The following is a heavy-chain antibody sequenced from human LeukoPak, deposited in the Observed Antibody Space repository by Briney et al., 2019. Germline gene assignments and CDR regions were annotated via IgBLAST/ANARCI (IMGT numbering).Heavy chain of an antibody. J-gene: IGHJ3*02. Sequence: GGSLRLSCAASGFTFSSYGMHWVRQAPGKGLEWVAFIRYDGSNKYYADSVKGRFTTSRDNSKNTLYLQMNSLRAEDTAVYYCAKGTPPGTAAFDIWGQGTMSPSLQ. CDR1: GFTFSSYG. V-gene: IGHV3-30*02. CDR2: IRYDGSNK. CDR3: AKGTPPGTAAFDI. D-gene: IGHD2-21*02.